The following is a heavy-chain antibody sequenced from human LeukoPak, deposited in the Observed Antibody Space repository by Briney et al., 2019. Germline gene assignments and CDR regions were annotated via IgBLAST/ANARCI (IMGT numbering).Heavy chain of an antibody. D-gene: IGHD3-3*01. CDR2: ISGSGGST. V-gene: IGHV3-23*01. CDR3: AKDRLRYSYYDFWSGYDLSGYYFDY. CDR1: GFTFSSYA. J-gene: IGHJ4*02. Sequence: GGSLRLSCAAAGFTFSSYAMSWVRQAPGKGLEWVSAISGSGGSTYYADSVKGRFTISSDTSKNTLYLQMNSLRAEDTAVYYCAKDRLRYSYYDFWSGYDLSGYYFDYWGQGTLVTVSS.